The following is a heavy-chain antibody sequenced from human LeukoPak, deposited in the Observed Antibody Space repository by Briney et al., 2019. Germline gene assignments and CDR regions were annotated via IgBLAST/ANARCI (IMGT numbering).Heavy chain of an antibody. J-gene: IGHJ4*02. CDR2: INTNNGDT. Sequence: ASVKLSCKASGYTFNAYYMHWVRQAPGQGFEWMGWINTNNGDTNYAQKFQGRVNLTSDTSINTAYMELSRLRSDDTAIYYCSCLGRSVPGQWGQGTLVTVSS. V-gene: IGHV1-2*02. CDR3: SCLGRSVPGQ. D-gene: IGHD3-16*01. CDR1: GYTFNAYY.